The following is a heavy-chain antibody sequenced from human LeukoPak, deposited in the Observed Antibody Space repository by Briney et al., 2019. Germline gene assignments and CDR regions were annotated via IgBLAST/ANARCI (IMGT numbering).Heavy chain of an antibody. V-gene: IGHV3-13*01. D-gene: IGHD2-8*01. Sequence: GGSLRLSCAASGFTFSSYDFHWVRHVTGKGLQWVSAIGTAGDTYYLDSVNGRFTISRENDNNSLYLQMNRLRAGDTAVYYWAREAAHCTNGVCPLDYWGQGTLVTVST. CDR2: IGTAGDT. CDR3: AREAAHCTNGVCPLDY. J-gene: IGHJ4*02. CDR1: GFTFSSYD.